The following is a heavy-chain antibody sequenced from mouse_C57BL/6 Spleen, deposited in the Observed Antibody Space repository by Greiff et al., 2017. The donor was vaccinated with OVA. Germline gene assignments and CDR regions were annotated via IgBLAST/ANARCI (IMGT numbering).Heavy chain of an antibody. CDR2: IDPNDGGT. J-gene: IGHJ1*03. CDR3: ARDTTVVPYWYFDV. Sequence: QVQLQQPGAELVKPGASVKLSCEASGYTFTSYWMHWVKQRPGRGLEWIGRIDPNDGGTKYNEKFKGKATLTVDKPSSTAYMQLSSLTSEDSAVSDCARDTTVVPYWYFDVWGTGTTVTVSS. CDR1: GYTFTSYW. D-gene: IGHD1-1*01. V-gene: IGHV1-72*01.